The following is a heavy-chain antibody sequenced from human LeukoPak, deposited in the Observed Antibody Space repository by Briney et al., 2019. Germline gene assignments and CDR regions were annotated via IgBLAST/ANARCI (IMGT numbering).Heavy chain of an antibody. CDR3: TTGIAVAAGWFDP. J-gene: IGHJ5*02. CDR2: IRSKANSYAT. V-gene: IGHV3-73*01. Sequence: GGSLRLSCAASGCTFSGSAMHWVRQASGKGLEWVGRIRSKANSYATAYAASVKGRFTIPRDDSKNTAYLQMNSLKTEDTAVYYCTTGIAVAAGWFDPWGQGTLVTVSS. D-gene: IGHD6-19*01. CDR1: GCTFSGSA.